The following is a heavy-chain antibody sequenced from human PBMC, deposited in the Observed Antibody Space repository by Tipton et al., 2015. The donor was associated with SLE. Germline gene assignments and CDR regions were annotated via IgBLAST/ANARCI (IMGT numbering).Heavy chain of an antibody. J-gene: IGHJ4*02. Sequence: TLSLTCAVSGYSISSGYYWGWIRQPPGKGLEWIATIFHTGSTYYNPSLKSRVTISVDTSKNQFSLRVSSVIAADTAGYYCARMFRAASGGFDYWGQGTLVTVSS. D-gene: IGHD6-13*01. CDR3: ARMFRAASGGFDY. CDR2: IFHTGST. CDR1: GYSISSGYY. V-gene: IGHV4-38-2*01.